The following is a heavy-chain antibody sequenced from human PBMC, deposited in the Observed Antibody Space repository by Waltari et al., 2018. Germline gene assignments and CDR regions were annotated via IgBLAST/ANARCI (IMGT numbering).Heavy chain of an antibody. CDR2: VSSRGST. CDR3: ARTTFVRYFDY. Sequence: QVQLQESGPGLVKPSQTLTLTCTVSSGSISIPDYFWSWIRQAPGKGLAWIGSVSSRGSTYYNPSLETRVTMSVDTSKNQFSLNLNSMTAADAAVYYCARTTFVRYFDYWGQGTLVTVSS. V-gene: IGHV4-30-4*01. CDR1: SGSISIPDYF. D-gene: IGHD1-1*01. J-gene: IGHJ4*02.